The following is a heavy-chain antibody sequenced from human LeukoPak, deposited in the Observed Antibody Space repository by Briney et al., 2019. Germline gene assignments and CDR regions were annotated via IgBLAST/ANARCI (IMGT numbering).Heavy chain of an antibody. D-gene: IGHD1-26*01. CDR1: GGSMSRYY. J-gene: IGHJ4*02. CDR3: ARTIGGSYYFDY. CDR2: MYPTGST. V-gene: IGHV4-4*07. Sequence: PSETLSLTCTVSGGSMSRYYWSWIRQPAGKGLEWIGRMYPTGSTNYKPSLKSRVTMSVDTSTNQFSLKLSSVPAADTAVYYCARTIGGSYYFDYWGQGTLVTVSS.